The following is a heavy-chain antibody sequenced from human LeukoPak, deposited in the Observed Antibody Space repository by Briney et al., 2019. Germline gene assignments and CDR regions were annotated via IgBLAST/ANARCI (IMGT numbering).Heavy chain of an antibody. D-gene: IGHD2-2*02. CDR3: ARDVFGGYCSSTSCYKTLNLDY. V-gene: IGHV3-74*01. Sequence: GGSLRLSCAASGNYWMHWVRQVPGKGLVWVSHINSDGSWTSYADSVKGRFIISRDNAKNSLYLQMNSLRDEDTAVYYCARDVFGGYCSSTSCYKTLNLDYWGQGTLVTVSS. CDR1: GNYW. J-gene: IGHJ4*02. CDR2: INSDGSWT.